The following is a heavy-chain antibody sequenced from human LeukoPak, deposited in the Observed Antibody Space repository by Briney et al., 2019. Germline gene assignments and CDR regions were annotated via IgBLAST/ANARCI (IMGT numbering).Heavy chain of an antibody. Sequence: ASVKVSCKASGGTFISYAISWVRQAPGQGLEGMGGIIPIFGTANYAQKFQGRVTITADESTSTAYMELSSLRSEDTAVYYCARFRLGYCSSTSCPMDYWGQGTLVTVSS. J-gene: IGHJ4*02. CDR3: ARFRLGYCSSTSCPMDY. V-gene: IGHV1-69*01. CDR1: GGTFISYA. CDR2: IIPIFGTA. D-gene: IGHD2-2*01.